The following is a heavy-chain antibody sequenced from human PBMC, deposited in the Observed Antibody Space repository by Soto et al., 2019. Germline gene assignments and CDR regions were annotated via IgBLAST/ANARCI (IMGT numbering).Heavy chain of an antibody. CDR3: ARTDSRPQDFDY. CDR1: GYTFTSYG. J-gene: IGHJ4*02. D-gene: IGHD6-13*01. V-gene: IGHV1-18*01. CDR2: ISAYNGNT. Sequence: QVQLVQSGAEVKKPGASVKVSCKASGYTFTSYGITWVRQAPGQGLEWMGWISAYNGNTNYAQKLQGRVTMTNYTSTSTAYMELMSLRSDDTAVYYCARTDSRPQDFDYWGQGTLVTVSS.